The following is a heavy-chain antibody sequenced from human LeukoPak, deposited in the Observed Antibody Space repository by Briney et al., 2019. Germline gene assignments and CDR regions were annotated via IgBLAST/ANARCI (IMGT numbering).Heavy chain of an antibody. CDR1: GVTFSSYG. J-gene: IGHJ4*02. Sequence: WGALRLSCAASGVTFSSYGMFWVRQAPGEGVGGGAVISYDGSNKYYADSVKGRFTISRDNSKNTLYLQMGSLRAEDMAVYYCARDRFEWIQLIDYWGQGTLVTVSS. CDR3: ARDRFEWIQLIDY. V-gene: IGHV3-30*03. D-gene: IGHD5-18*01. CDR2: ISYDGSNK.